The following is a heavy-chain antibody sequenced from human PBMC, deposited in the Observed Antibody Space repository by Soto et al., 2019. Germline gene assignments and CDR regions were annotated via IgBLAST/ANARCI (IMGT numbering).Heavy chain of an antibody. CDR1: EGSFGTYY. J-gene: IGHJ4*02. V-gene: IGHV4-34*01. D-gene: IGHD3-10*01. CDR3: VGRLATSYNYFDY. CDR2: VNQSGST. Sequence: ASETLSLTCAVYEGSFGTYYWTWIRQSPGRVLEWIGEVNQSGSTRYNPSLESRVTITEDRSKTQFSLELTSVTAADTAVYYCVGRLATSYNYFDYWGQATQVTVFS.